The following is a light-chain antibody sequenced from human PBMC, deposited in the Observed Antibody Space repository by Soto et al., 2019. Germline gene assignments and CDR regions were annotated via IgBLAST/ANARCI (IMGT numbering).Light chain of an antibody. J-gene: IGKJ4*01. CDR3: QKYNSAHLT. Sequence: DVPMTQSPSSLSAFVGDRVTITCRARQGIAPYLAWFQQKPGKVPKLLIYATSTLQSGVPARFSGSGSGTDYTLTSNSLQPEDVGTDACQKYNSAHLTFGGGTKVEIK. CDR1: QGIAPY. CDR2: ATS. V-gene: IGKV1-27*01.